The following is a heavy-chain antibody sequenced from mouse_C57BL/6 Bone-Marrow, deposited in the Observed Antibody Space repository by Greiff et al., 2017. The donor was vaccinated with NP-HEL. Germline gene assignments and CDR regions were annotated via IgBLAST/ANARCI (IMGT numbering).Heavy chain of an antibody. D-gene: IGHD2-3*01. V-gene: IGHV1-26*01. CDR1: GYTFTDYY. J-gene: IGHJ4*01. CDR3: ARSYDGYYFSYYYAMDY. Sequence: VQLQQSGPELVKPGASVKISCKASGYTFTDYYMNWVKQSHGKSLEWIGDINPNNGGTSYNQKFKGKATLTVDKSSSTAYMELRSLTSEDSAVYYCARSYDGYYFSYYYAMDYWGQGTSVTVSS. CDR2: INPNNGGT.